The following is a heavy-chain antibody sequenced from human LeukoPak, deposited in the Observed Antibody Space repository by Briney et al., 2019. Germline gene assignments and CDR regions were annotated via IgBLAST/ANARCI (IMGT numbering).Heavy chain of an antibody. CDR3: AKRDSSGYSHYFDY. Sequence: GGSLRLSCAASGLTFNNYAMSWVRQAPGKGLEWVSAISGSGMTTYYADSVKGRFTISRDNSKNTLYLQMNSLRAEDTAVYYCAKRDSSGYSHYFDYWSQGTLVTVSA. J-gene: IGHJ4*02. CDR2: ISGSGMTT. V-gene: IGHV3-23*01. CDR1: GLTFNNYA. D-gene: IGHD3-22*01.